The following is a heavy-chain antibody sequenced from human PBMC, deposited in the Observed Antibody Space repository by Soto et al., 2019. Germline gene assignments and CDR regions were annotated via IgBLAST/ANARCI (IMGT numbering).Heavy chain of an antibody. CDR1: GFTFSKYA. J-gene: IGHJ6*02. CDR2: ISASGGST. V-gene: IGHV3-23*01. Sequence: VQLLESGGGLVQPGGSLRLSCAASGFTFSKYAMSWVRQAPGKGLAWVSAISASGGSTYYADSVRGRFTISRDNSKNTLYLQMNSLRAEDTAVYYCAKEMYSSGAYYFYFGMDVWGQATTVTVSS. CDR3: AKEMYSSGAYYFYFGMDV. D-gene: IGHD6-25*01.